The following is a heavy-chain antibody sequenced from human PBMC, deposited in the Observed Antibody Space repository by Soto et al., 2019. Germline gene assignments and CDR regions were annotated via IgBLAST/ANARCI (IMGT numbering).Heavy chain of an antibody. CDR3: ARDILTGYFDY. CDR2: IYYSGST. D-gene: IGHD3-9*01. Sequence: SETLSLTCTVSGGSISSYYWSWIRQPPGKGLEWIGYIYYSGSTNYNPSLKSRVTISVDTSKNQFSLKLSSVTAADTAVYYCARDILTGYFDYWGQGTLVTVSS. CDR1: GGSISSYY. V-gene: IGHV4-59*01. J-gene: IGHJ4*02.